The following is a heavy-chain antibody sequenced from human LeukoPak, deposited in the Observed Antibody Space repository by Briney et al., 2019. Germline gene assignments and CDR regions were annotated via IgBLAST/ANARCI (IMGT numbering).Heavy chain of an antibody. Sequence: GASVKVSCKASGYTFTSYGISWVRQAPGQGLEWMGRISAYNGNTNYAQKLQGRVTMTTDTSTSTAYMELRSLRSDDTAVYYCARANDDILTGYYSTFDYWGQGTLVTVSS. V-gene: IGHV1-18*01. CDR1: GYTFTSYG. CDR3: ARANDDILTGYYSTFDY. J-gene: IGHJ4*02. D-gene: IGHD3-9*01. CDR2: ISAYNGNT.